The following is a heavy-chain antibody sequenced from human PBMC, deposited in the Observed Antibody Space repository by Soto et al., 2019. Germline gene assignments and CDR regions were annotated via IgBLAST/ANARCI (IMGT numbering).Heavy chain of an antibody. Sequence: EVQLLESGGCLVQPGGSLRLSCAASGFTFSSYAMSWVRQAPGKGLEWVSAISGSGGSTYYADSVKGRFTISRDNSKNTLYLQMNSLRAEDTAVYYCAKGEVGYNSYYYYGMDVWGQGTTVTVSS. D-gene: IGHD5-12*01. CDR2: ISGSGGST. CDR3: AKGEVGYNSYYYYGMDV. J-gene: IGHJ6*02. V-gene: IGHV3-23*01. CDR1: GFTFSSYA.